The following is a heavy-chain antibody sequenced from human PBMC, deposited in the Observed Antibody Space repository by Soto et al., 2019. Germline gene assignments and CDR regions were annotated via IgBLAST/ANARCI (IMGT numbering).Heavy chain of an antibody. CDR1: GGSFRGYY. CDR3: ARGIAAAGPNFDY. J-gene: IGHJ4*02. D-gene: IGHD6-13*01. V-gene: IGHV4-34*01. CDR2: INHSGST. Sequence: QVQLQQWGAGLLKPSETLSLTCAVYGGSFRGYYWSWIRQPPGKGLEWIGEINHSGSTNYNPSLKSRVTISVDTYKNQYSLMLSSVTAADTAVYYCARGIAAAGPNFDYWGQGTLVTVSS.